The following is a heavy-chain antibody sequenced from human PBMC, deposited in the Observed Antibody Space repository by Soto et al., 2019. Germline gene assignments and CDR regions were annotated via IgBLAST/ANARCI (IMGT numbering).Heavy chain of an antibody. D-gene: IGHD3-16*01. V-gene: IGHV1-46*01. CDR3: ARGDYYGTDV. Sequence: QVRLVQSGAEVKKPGASVRLSCKASGYTFTNYYMHWVRQAPGQGLEWMGIINPSGGDTSYAQKFQGRVNMTRDTSTSTVYMDLSSLKSEDTAVYYCARGDYYGTDVWGQGTTVTVSS. J-gene: IGHJ6*02. CDR1: GYTFTNYY. CDR2: INPSGGDT.